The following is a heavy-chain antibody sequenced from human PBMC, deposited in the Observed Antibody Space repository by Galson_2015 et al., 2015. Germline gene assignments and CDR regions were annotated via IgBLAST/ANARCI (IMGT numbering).Heavy chain of an antibody. D-gene: IGHD1-26*01. CDR1: GFTFSSYS. Sequence: SLRLSCAASGFTFSSYSMNWVRQAPGKGLEWVSYISSSSSTIYYADSVKGRFTISRDNAKNSLYLQMNSLRAEDTAVYYCARASGSYYLDYWGQGTLVTVSS. V-gene: IGHV3-48*01. CDR3: ARASGSYYLDY. J-gene: IGHJ4*02. CDR2: ISSSSSTI.